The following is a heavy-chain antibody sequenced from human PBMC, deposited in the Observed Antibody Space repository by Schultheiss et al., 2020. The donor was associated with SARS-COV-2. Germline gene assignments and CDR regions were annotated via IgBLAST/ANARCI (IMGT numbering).Heavy chain of an antibody. V-gene: IGHV3-30*04. J-gene: IGHJ4*02. Sequence: GGSLRLSCAASGFTFSSYAMYWVRQAPGKGLEWLAFISKDANNKYYTDSVKGRFTISRDNSKNTLDLQMNSLRAEDTAVYYCVRDSLRPQPSNKVLRFLEWSEKGAFEYWGQGTLVTVSS. CDR1: GFTFSSYA. CDR3: VRDSLRPQPSNKVLRFLEWSEKGAFEY. CDR2: ISKDANNK. D-gene: IGHD3-3*01.